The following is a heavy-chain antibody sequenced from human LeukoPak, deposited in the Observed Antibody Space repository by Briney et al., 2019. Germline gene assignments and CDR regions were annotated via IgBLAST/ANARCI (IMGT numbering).Heavy chain of an antibody. V-gene: IGHV4-31*03. D-gene: IGHD3-16*01. Sequence: SQTPSLTCTVSGGSISSGGYYWSWIRQHPGKGLEWIGYIYYSGSTYYNPSLKSRVTISVDTSKNQFSLKLSSVTAADTAVYYCARARKGAYAFDIWGQGTMVTVSS. CDR2: IYYSGST. CDR3: ARARKGAYAFDI. CDR1: GGSISSGGYY. J-gene: IGHJ3*02.